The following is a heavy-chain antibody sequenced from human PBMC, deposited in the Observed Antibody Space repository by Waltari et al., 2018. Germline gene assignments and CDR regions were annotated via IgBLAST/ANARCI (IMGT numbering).Heavy chain of an antibody. CDR2: IYYSGST. CDR1: GGPISSSSYY. D-gene: IGHD3-10*01. V-gene: IGHV4-39*07. J-gene: IGHJ6*02. Sequence: QLQLQESGPGLVKPSENLSLTCTVSGGPISSSSYYWGWIRQPPGKGLEWIGSIYYSGSTYYNPSLKSRVTISVDTSKNQFSLKLSSVTAADTAVYYCARHLAGRGLWFGELLSGGMDVWGQGTTVTVSS. CDR3: ARHLAGRGLWFGELLSGGMDV.